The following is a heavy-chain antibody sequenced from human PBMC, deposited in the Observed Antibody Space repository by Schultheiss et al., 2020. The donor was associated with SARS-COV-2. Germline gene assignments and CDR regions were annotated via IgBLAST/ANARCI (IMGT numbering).Heavy chain of an antibody. J-gene: IGHJ3*02. Sequence: SLRLSCAASGFTFRSYAMSWVRQAPGKGLEWVSGISWNSGSIGYADSVKGRFTISRDNAKNSLYLQMNSLRAEDTAVYYCARYPSNRRDCWSGYYSTDDAFDIWGQGTMVTVSS. CDR2: ISWNSGSI. CDR1: GFTFRSYA. D-gene: IGHD3-3*01. CDR3: ARYPSNRRDCWSGYYSTDDAFDI. V-gene: IGHV3-9*01.